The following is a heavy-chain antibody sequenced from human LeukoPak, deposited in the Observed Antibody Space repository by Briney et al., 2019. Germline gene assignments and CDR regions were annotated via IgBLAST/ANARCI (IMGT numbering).Heavy chain of an antibody. Sequence: GGSLRLSCAASGFTFSDHYMDWVRQAPGKGLEWVGRSRNKANSYTTTIGESVKGRFTISRDDSENSLYLHLNSLKTEDTGVYYCVRLSRGAMNYHMDVWGKGTTVTIS. V-gene: IGHV3-72*01. CDR3: VRLSRGAMNYHMDV. D-gene: IGHD3-10*01. J-gene: IGHJ6*03. CDR2: SRNKANSYTT. CDR1: GFTFSDHY.